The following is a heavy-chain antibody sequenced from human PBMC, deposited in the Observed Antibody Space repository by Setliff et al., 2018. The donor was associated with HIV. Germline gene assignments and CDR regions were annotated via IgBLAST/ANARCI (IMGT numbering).Heavy chain of an antibody. CDR3: AREGARHCMDGRCYPHYYYYYHYMDV. D-gene: IGHD2-15*01. Sequence: PSETLSLTCTVSGGSISSGNYYWSWIRQHPGKGLEWIGYIYYSGSTYYNPSLKSRVTMSVDTSKNQFSLKLSSVTAADTAVYYCAREGARHCMDGRCYPHYYYYYHYMDVWAKGTTVTVSS. V-gene: IGHV4-31*03. CDR1: GGSISSGNYY. J-gene: IGHJ6*03. CDR2: IYYSGST.